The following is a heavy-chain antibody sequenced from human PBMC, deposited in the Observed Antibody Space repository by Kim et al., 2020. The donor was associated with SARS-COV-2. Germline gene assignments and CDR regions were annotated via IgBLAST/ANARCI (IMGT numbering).Heavy chain of an antibody. Sequence: NYAQKFQGRLTMTTDTPTSNAYMELRSLTSDDTAVYYCARGLQQWLVPVDYWGQGALVTVSS. J-gene: IGHJ4*02. V-gene: IGHV1-18*01. CDR3: ARGLQQWLVPVDY. D-gene: IGHD6-19*01.